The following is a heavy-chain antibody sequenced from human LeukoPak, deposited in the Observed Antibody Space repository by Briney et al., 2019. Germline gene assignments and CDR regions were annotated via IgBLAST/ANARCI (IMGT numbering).Heavy chain of an antibody. Sequence: GSLRLSCAASGFTFSDYYMSWIRQAPGKGLEWVSYISSSGSTIYYADSVKGRFTISRDNAKNSLYLQMNSLRAEDTAVYCCARSQQLQDAFDIWGQGTMVTVSS. CDR2: ISSSGSTI. CDR1: GFTFSDYY. V-gene: IGHV3-11*01. D-gene: IGHD6-13*01. J-gene: IGHJ3*02. CDR3: ARSQQLQDAFDI.